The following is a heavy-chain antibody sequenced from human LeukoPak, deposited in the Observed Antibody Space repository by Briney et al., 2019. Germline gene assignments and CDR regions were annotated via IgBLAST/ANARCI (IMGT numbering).Heavy chain of an antibody. CDR3: ARDLYCGGDCYFY. J-gene: IGHJ4*02. D-gene: IGHD2-21*02. Sequence: ASVKVSCKASGYTFTGYYMHWVRQAPGQGLEWMGWINPNSGGTNYAQKFQGRVTMTRDTSISTAYMELSRLRSDDTAVYYCARDLYCGGDCYFYWGQGTLVTVSS. V-gene: IGHV1-2*02. CDR2: INPNSGGT. CDR1: GYTFTGYY.